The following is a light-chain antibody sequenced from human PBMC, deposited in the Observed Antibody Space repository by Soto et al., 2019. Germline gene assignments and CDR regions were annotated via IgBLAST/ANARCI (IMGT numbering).Light chain of an antibody. CDR3: CSYAGTYTWI. CDR2: DVT. CDR1: SNNVCGYNY. V-gene: IGLV2-11*01. J-gene: IGLJ2*01. Sequence: QSVLTQPRSVSGSPGQSVTISCTGASNNVCGYNYVSWYQHHPGKVPQLIIYDVTKRPSGVPDRFSGSKSGNTASLTISGLQVEDEADYYCCSYAGTYTWIFGGGTKLTVL.